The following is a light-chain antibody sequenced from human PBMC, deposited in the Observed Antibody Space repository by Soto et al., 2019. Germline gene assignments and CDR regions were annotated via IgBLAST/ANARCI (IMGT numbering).Light chain of an antibody. CDR3: QQYNNWPHT. J-gene: IGKJ2*01. V-gene: IGKV3-15*01. Sequence: EIVRTQSPATLSVSPGARATLSCRASQSVSSNLAWYQQKPGQAPRLLIYGASTRATGIPARFSGSGSGTEFTLTISSLQSEDFAVYYCQQYNNWPHTFGQGTKLEIK. CDR2: GAS. CDR1: QSVSSN.